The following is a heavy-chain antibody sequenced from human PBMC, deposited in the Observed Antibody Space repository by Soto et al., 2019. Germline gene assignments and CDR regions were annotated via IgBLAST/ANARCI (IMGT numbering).Heavy chain of an antibody. CDR1: GFTFDDYA. V-gene: IGHV3-9*01. CDR3: AKDSMYEFGQQPNNWFDP. J-gene: IGHJ5*02. D-gene: IGHD3-10*01. CDR2: ISWNSGSI. Sequence: PGGSLRLSCAASGFTFDDYAMHWVRQAPGKGLEWVSGISWNSGSIGYADFVKGRFTISRDNTKNSLYLKMNSLRAEDTALYYCAKDSMYEFGQQPNNWFDPWGQGT.